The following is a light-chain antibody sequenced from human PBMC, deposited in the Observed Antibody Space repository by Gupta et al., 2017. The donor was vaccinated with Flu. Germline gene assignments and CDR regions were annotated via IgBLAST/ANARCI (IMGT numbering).Light chain of an antibody. CDR3: QQDGSSPET. CDR2: GAS. J-gene: IGKJ2*01. V-gene: IGKV3-20*01. CDR1: QTIRNSY. Sequence: GTLSLSPGERATLSCRASQTIRNSYLAWYQQKPGQAPRLLIYGASSRATGIPDKFSGSGSGTDFTLTISRLEPEDFAVYYCQQDGSSPETFGQGTKLEIK.